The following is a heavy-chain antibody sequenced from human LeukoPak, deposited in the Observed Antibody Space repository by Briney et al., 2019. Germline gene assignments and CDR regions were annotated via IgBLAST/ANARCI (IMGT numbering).Heavy chain of an antibody. J-gene: IGHJ4*02. D-gene: IGHD1-7*01. CDR1: GFTFSSYA. CDR3: ARNNWNYVSVEGSEDY. Sequence: GGSLRLSCAASGFTFSSYAMHWVRQAPGKGMEWVAVISYDGSNKYYADSVKGRFTISRDNAKNSLYLQMNSLRAEDTAVYYCARNNWNYVSVEGSEDYWGQGTLVTVSS. CDR2: ISYDGSNK. V-gene: IGHV3-30-3*01.